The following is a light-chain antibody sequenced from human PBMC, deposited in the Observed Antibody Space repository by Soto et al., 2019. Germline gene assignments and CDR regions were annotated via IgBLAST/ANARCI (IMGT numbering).Light chain of an antibody. CDR3: QVWDSSSDHQV. J-gene: IGLJ1*01. Sequence: QSALTQPPSASGSPGQSVTISCTGTSSDVGGYNYVSWYQQHPGKAPKVMIYEVSKRPSGVPDRFSGSKSGNTATLTISRVEAGDEADYYCQVWDSSSDHQVFGTGTKVTVL. CDR2: EVS. CDR1: SSDVGGYNY. V-gene: IGLV2-8*01.